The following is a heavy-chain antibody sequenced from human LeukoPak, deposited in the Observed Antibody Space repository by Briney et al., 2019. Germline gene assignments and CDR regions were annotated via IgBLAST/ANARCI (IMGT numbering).Heavy chain of an antibody. J-gene: IGHJ6*03. CDR3: ARVDYGSGSYGYYYYYYMDV. V-gene: IGHV3-21*01. CDR2: ITSTGSYI. CDR1: AFSFSDYN. D-gene: IGHD3-10*01. Sequence: GGSLRLSCAASAFSFSDYNMNWVRQAPGKGLEWVSSITSTGSYIYYADSVKGRFTISRDNAKNSLYLQMNSLRAEDTAVYYCARVDYGSGSYGYYYYYYMDVWGKGTTVTISS.